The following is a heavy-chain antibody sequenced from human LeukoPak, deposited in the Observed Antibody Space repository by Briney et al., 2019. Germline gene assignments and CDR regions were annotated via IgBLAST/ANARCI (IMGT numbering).Heavy chain of an antibody. V-gene: IGHV3-48*04. CDR2: IGSSGGTI. Sequence: PGGSLRLSCAASGFTFSSYSMNWVRQAPGKGLEWVSYIGSSGGTIYYADSVKGRFTISRDNAKNSLYLQMNSLRAEDTAVYYCASLTTVVTRYWGQGTLVTVSS. D-gene: IGHD4-23*01. J-gene: IGHJ4*02. CDR1: GFTFSSYS. CDR3: ASLTTVVTRY.